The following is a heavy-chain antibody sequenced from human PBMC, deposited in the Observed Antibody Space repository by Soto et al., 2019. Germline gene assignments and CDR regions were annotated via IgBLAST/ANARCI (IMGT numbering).Heavy chain of an antibody. CDR2: IYPGDSDT. D-gene: IGHD3-10*01. CDR3: ARRRGFGELPPTAYCMGV. Sequence: PGESLKISCKGSGYTFTSYWNGWVRQLPCKGMEWMGIIYPGDSDTTYSTSFQGQVTISDDKAISAAYLRGSSGKASDTAMDYCARRRGFGELPPTAYCMGVWGKGTTVTVSS. V-gene: IGHV5-51*01. J-gene: IGHJ6*03. CDR1: GYTFTSYW.